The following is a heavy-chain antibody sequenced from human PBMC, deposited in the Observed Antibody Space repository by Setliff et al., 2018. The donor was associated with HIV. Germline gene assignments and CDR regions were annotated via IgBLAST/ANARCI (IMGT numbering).Heavy chain of an antibody. CDR2: IYTSGST. Sequence: KTSETLSLTCTVSGGSISSHYWSWIRQPPGKGLEWIGHIYTSGSTNYNPSLKSRATISVDMSKNQFSLKLTSVTIADTAVYYCARFTSGWYGQYWGQGTLVTVSS. CDR1: GGSISSHY. CDR3: ARFTSGWYGQY. V-gene: IGHV4-59*11. J-gene: IGHJ4*02. D-gene: IGHD6-19*01.